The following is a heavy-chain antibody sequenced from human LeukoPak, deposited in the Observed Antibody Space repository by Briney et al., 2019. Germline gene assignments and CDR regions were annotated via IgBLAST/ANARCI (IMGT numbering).Heavy chain of an antibody. Sequence: SETLSLTCTVSGGSISTYYWSWIRQPPGKGLEWIGYIYYSGSTDYNPSLKSRVTISVDTSKNQFSLWVNSVSAADTAVYYCARALGYGAAYYFDYWGQGTLVTVSS. V-gene: IGHV4-59*01. CDR1: GGSISTYY. D-gene: IGHD7-27*01. J-gene: IGHJ4*02. CDR2: IYYSGST. CDR3: ARALGYGAAYYFDY.